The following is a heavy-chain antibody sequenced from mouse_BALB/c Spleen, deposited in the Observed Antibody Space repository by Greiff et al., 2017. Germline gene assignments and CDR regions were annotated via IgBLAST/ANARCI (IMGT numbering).Heavy chain of an antibody. Sequence: VQLKQSGPELVKPGASVKMSCKASGYTFTSYVMHWVKQKPGQGLEWIGYINPYNDGTKYNEKFKGKATLTSDKSSSTAYMELSSLTSEDSAVYYCARGVTTAYWYFDVWGAGTTVTVSS. D-gene: IGHD1-2*01. CDR2: INPYNDGT. CDR1: GYTFTSYV. CDR3: ARGVTTAYWYFDV. V-gene: IGHV1-14*01. J-gene: IGHJ1*01.